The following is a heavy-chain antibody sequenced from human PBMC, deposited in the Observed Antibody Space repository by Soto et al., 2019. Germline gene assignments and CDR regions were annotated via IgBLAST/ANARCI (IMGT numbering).Heavy chain of an antibody. V-gene: IGHV3-74*01. D-gene: IGHD3-9*01. CDR2: INSDGSST. CDR3: ARGDYDILTGYYIEGKDFDY. J-gene: IGHJ4*02. Sequence: GSLRLSCAASGFTFSSYWMHWVRQAPGKGLVWVSRINSDGSSTSYADSVKGRFTISRDNAENTLYLQMNSLRAEDTAVYYCARGDYDILTGYYIEGKDFDYWGQGTLVTVSS. CDR1: GFTFSSYW.